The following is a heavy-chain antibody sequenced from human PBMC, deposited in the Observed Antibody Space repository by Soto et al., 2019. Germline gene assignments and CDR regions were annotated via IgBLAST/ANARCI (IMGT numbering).Heavy chain of an antibody. J-gene: IGHJ4*02. CDR2: INAGNGNT. V-gene: IGHV1-3*01. D-gene: IGHD6-19*01. CDR3: AGASGWYLDY. CDR1: GYTFTNYA. Sequence: QVHLVQSGAEVKKPGASVKVSCKASGYTFTNYAMHWVRQAPGHRLEWMGWINAGNGNTKYSQKFQGRVTLTRDTSANTAYMELSSLRSEDTAVYYCAGASGWYLDYWGQGTLVTVSS.